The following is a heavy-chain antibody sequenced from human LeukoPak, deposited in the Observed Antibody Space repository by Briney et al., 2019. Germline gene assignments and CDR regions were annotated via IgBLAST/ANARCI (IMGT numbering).Heavy chain of an antibody. J-gene: IGHJ4*02. CDR3: VRETGNYYFDY. Sequence: KTSETLSLTCTVSGGSISSYYWSWIRQPPGKGLEWIGYIYYSGTTNYNPSLKSRVTLSVDTSKSQFSLKLSSVTAADTAVFYCVRETGNYYFDYWGQGTLVTVSS. CDR2: IYYSGTT. V-gene: IGHV4-59*01. CDR1: GGSISSYY. D-gene: IGHD3-9*01.